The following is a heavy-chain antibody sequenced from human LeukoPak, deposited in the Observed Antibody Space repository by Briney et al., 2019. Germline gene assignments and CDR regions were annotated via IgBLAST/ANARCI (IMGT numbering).Heavy chain of an antibody. J-gene: IGHJ4*02. CDR2: IYYSGST. V-gene: IGHV4-39*07. Sequence: SETLSLTCTVSGGSISSSSYYWGWIRQPPGKGLEWIGSIYYSGSTYYNPSLKSRVTISVDRSKNQFSLKLSSVTAADTAVYYCARAFGYCSSTSCPRSPDYWGQGTLVTVSS. CDR3: ARAFGYCSSTSCPRSPDY. CDR1: GGSISSSSYY. D-gene: IGHD2-2*01.